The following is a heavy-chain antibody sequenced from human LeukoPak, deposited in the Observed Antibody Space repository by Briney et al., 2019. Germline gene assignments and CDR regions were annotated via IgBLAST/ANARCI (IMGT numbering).Heavy chain of an antibody. CDR1: GYSISSGYY. Sequence: SETLSLTCAVSGYSISSGYYWGWIRQPPGQGLAWIGSIYHSGSTYYNPSLKSRVTISVDTSKNQFSLKLSSVTAADTAVYYCARWDSGYDYFDYWGQGTLVTVSS. CDR3: ARWDSGYDYFDY. J-gene: IGHJ4*02. CDR2: IYHSGST. V-gene: IGHV4-38-2*01. D-gene: IGHD5-12*01.